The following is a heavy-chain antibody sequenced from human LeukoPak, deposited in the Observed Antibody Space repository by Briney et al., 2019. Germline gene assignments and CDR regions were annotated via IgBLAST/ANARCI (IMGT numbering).Heavy chain of an antibody. CDR2: ISYDGSNK. CDR3: TRNPGMDV. J-gene: IGHJ6*02. CDR1: GFTFSSYG. Sequence: GGSLRLSCAASGFTFSSYGMHWVRQAPGKGLEWVAVISYDGSNKYYADSVKGRFTISRDNAKNTLYLQMNSLRTEDTAVYYCTRNPGMDVWGQGTTVTVS. V-gene: IGHV3-30*03.